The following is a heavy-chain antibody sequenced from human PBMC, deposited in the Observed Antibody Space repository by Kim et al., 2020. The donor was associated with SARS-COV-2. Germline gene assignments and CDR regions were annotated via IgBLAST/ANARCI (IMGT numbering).Heavy chain of an antibody. CDR3: AKALLRGVNYYYYGMDV. D-gene: IGHD3-10*01. Sequence: VNVRFTISRDNSKNTLYLQMNSLRAEDTALFYCAKALLRGVNYYYYGMDVWGQGTTVTVSS. V-gene: IGHV3-30*02. J-gene: IGHJ6*02.